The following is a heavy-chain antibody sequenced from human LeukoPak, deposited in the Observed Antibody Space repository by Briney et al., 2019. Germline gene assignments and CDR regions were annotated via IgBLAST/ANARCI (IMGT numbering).Heavy chain of an antibody. Sequence: ASVKVSCKASGGTFSSYAISWVRQAPGQGLEWMGWISAYNGNTNYAQKLQGRVTMTTDTSTSTAYMELRSLRSDDTAVYYCARVVQAAACDYWGQGTLVTVSS. V-gene: IGHV1-18*01. CDR1: GGTFSSYA. CDR2: ISAYNGNT. D-gene: IGHD6-13*01. J-gene: IGHJ4*02. CDR3: ARVVQAAACDY.